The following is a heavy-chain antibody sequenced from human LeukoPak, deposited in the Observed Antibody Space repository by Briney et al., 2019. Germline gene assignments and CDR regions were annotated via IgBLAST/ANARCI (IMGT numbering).Heavy chain of an antibody. V-gene: IGHV4-59*12. CDR1: GGSISSYY. CDR2: IYYSGST. D-gene: IGHD6-13*01. CDR3: ARVLYSAAAVILDY. Sequence: SETLSLTCTVSGGSISSYYWSWIRQPPGKGLEWIGCIYYSGSTNYNPSLKSRVTISVDTSKNQFSLKLSSVTAADTAVYYCARVLYSAAAVILDYWGQGTLVTVSS. J-gene: IGHJ4*02.